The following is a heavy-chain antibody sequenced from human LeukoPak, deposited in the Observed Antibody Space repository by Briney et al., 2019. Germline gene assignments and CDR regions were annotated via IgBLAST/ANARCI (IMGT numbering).Heavy chain of an antibody. Sequence: PGGSLRLSCAASGFTFDDYAMHWVRQAPGKGLEWVSGICWNSGSIGYADSVKGRFTISRDNAKNSLYLQMNSLRAEDTALYYCAKTSGIAVAGIVSDWGQGTLVTVSS. J-gene: IGHJ4*02. D-gene: IGHD6-19*01. CDR2: ICWNSGSI. CDR1: GFTFDDYA. CDR3: AKTSGIAVAGIVSD. V-gene: IGHV3-9*01.